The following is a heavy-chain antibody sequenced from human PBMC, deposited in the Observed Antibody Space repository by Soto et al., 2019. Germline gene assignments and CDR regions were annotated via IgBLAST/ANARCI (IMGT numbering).Heavy chain of an antibody. CDR2: ISAYNGNT. D-gene: IGHD2-15*01. CDR3: ARHKLPGSPLDYFDY. CDR1: GYTFTSYG. V-gene: IGHV1-18*01. Sequence: EASVKVSCKASGYTFTSYGISWVRQAPGQGLEWMGWISAYNGNTNYAQKLQGRVTMTTDTSTITAYMELRSLRSDDTAVYYCARHKLPGSPLDYFDYWGQGTLVTV. J-gene: IGHJ4*02.